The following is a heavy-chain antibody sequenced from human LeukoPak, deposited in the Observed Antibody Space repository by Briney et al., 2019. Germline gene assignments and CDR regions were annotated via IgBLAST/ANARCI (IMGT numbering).Heavy chain of an antibody. D-gene: IGHD3-3*02. V-gene: IGHV4-34*01. CDR2: INHSGST. Sequence: SETLSLTCAVYGGSFSGYYWSWIRQPPGKGLEWIGEINHSGSTNYNPSLKSRVTISVDTSKNQFSLKLSSVTAADTAVYYCARHFWQWHWFDPWGQGILVTVSS. CDR1: GGSFSGYY. CDR3: ARHFWQWHWFDP. J-gene: IGHJ5*02.